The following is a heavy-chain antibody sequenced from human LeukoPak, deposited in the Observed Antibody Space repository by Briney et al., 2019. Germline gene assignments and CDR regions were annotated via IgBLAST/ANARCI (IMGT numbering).Heavy chain of an antibody. V-gene: IGHV1-18*01. CDR1: GYTFTSYR. D-gene: IGHD6-19*01. CDR2: ISAYYGNT. J-gene: IGHJ5*02. CDR3: ARDPSNTSGWKTWFDP. Sequence: ASVKVSCKASGYTFTSYRISWVRQAPGQGLEWMGWISAYYGNTNYAQKLQGRVTMTTDTSTSTAYMELRSLRSDDTAMYYCARDPSNTSGWKTWFDPWGQGTLVTVSS.